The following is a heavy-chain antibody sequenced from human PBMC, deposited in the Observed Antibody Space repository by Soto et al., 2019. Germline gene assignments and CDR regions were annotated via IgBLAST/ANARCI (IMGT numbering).Heavy chain of an antibody. V-gene: IGHV1-69*05. CDR1: GDTFRSNG. J-gene: IGHJ5*01. Sequence: QVQLVQSGTEVTKPGSSVQVSCKVSGDTFRSNGISWVRHVPGQGLDWMGGIIPIYGTVNYALKFLGRFTXMXXXAXXRSYMDLSGLRPEATGVYYCERDGGVTGMTTILDSWGQATVGTVSP. CDR2: IIPIYGTV. D-gene: IGHD2-21*02. CDR3: ERDGGVTGMTTILDS.